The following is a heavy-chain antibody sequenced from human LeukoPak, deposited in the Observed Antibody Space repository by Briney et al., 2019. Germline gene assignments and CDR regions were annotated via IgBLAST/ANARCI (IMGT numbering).Heavy chain of an antibody. V-gene: IGHV4-34*01. J-gene: IGHJ4*02. D-gene: IGHD3-22*01. CDR2: INHSGST. CDR3: ARGGRRTYYYDSSGRLFDY. Sequence: SETLSPTCAVYGGSFSGYYWSWIRQPPGRGLEWIGEINHSGSTNYNPSLKSRVTISVDTSKNQFSLKLSSVTAADTAVYYCARGGRRTYYYDSSGRLFDYWGQGTLVTVSS. CDR1: GGSFSGYY.